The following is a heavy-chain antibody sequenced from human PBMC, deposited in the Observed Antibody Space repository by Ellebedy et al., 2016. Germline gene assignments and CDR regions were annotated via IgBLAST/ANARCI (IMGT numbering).Heavy chain of an antibody. V-gene: IGHV3-15*01. Sequence: GGSLRLXXAASGFTFSNAWMSWVRQAPGKGLEWVGRIKSKAVGGTSDYAAPVKGRFTISRDDSNNMLYLQMNSLKIEDTAFYYCARTAYSDSSGFDWGQGTLVTVSS. CDR3: ARTAYSDSSGFD. J-gene: IGHJ4*02. CDR1: GFTFSNAW. CDR2: IKSKAVGGTS. D-gene: IGHD3-22*01.